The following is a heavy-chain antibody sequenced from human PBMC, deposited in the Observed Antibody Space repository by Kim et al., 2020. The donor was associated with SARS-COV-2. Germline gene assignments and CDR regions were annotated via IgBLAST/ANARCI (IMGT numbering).Heavy chain of an antibody. CDR3: ARDLNSAVTTPEPLNDAFDI. V-gene: IGHV1-18*01. Sequence: ASVKVSCKASGYTFTSYGISWVRQAPGQGLEWMGWISAYNGNTNYAQKLQGRVTMTTDTSTSTAYMELRSLRSDDTAVYYCARDLNSAVTTPEPLNDAFDIWGQGTMVTVSS. CDR1: GYTFTSYG. J-gene: IGHJ3*02. CDR2: ISAYNGNT. D-gene: IGHD4-17*01.